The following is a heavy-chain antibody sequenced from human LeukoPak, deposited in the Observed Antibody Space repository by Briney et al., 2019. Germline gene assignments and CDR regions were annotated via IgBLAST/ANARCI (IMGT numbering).Heavy chain of an antibody. CDR1: GGSFSGYY. CDR3: AKGIVVVISGNAFDI. D-gene: IGHD3-22*01. V-gene: IGHV4-34*01. CDR2: INHSGST. Sequence: SETLSLTCAVYGGSFSGYYWSWIRQSPGKGLEWIGEINHSGSTNYNPSLKSRVTISVDTSKNQFSLKLSSVTAADTAVYYCAKGIVVVISGNAFDIWGQGTMVTVSS. J-gene: IGHJ3*02.